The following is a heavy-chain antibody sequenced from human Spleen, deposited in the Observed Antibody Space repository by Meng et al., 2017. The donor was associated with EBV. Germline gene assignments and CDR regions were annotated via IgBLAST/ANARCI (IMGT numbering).Heavy chain of an antibody. V-gene: IGHV3-74*01. J-gene: IGHJ5*02. Sequence: VESGGGLVRPEGSLSLFCAAAGFSFSGYWLYRFLQAPGRGLVWGSRYNSAGSSTRYADSVRGRFTVSRDNAKNTLYLQMNSLRAEDTALYYCVREDLGGWFDPWGQGTLVTVSS. CDR2: YNSAGSST. D-gene: IGHD1-26*01. CDR1: GFSFSGYW. CDR3: VREDLGGWFDP.